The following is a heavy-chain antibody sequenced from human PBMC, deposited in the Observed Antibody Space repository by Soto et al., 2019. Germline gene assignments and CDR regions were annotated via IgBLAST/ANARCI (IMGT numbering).Heavy chain of an antibody. J-gene: IGHJ4*02. D-gene: IGHD3-9*01. CDR3: ATLTGSH. CDR1: GFSLTANGVG. V-gene: IGHV2-5*02. Sequence: TLKESGPPLVKPTQTLTLTCSFLGFSLTANGVGVGWVRQPPGLDLEWLGMVYWGDDKHYSASQRSRFSITKDTPKSQVVLTLPNMHPVATGTYYCATLTGSHWGQGALVTVSS. CDR2: VYWGDDK.